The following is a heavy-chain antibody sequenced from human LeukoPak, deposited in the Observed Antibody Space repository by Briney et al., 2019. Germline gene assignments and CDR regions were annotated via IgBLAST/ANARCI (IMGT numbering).Heavy chain of an antibody. V-gene: IGHV1-69*04. D-gene: IGHD3-3*01. Sequence: GSSVKVSCKASGGTFSSYAISWVRQAPGQGLEWMGRIIPILGIANYAQKFQGRVTITADKSTGTAYMELSSLRSDDTAVYYCARAPDFWSADDNGMDVWGQGTTVTVSS. J-gene: IGHJ6*02. CDR2: IIPILGIA. CDR1: GGTFSSYA. CDR3: ARAPDFWSADDNGMDV.